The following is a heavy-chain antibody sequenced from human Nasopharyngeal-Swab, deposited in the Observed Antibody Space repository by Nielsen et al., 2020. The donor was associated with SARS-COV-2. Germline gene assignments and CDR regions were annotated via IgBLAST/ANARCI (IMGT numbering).Heavy chain of an antibody. CDR1: GYTFSNYG. D-gene: IGHD3-3*01. J-gene: IGHJ6*02. Sequence: AAVKVSCKASGYTFSNYGITWVRQAPGQGLEWMGWISATNGDRNYAQKFQGRVTMTTDTSTRTAYMELRSLRSDDTAVYYCAKLSITTLGVVVSGMDVWGQGTTVTVSS. CDR2: ISATNGDR. V-gene: IGHV1-18*01. CDR3: AKLSITTLGVVVSGMDV.